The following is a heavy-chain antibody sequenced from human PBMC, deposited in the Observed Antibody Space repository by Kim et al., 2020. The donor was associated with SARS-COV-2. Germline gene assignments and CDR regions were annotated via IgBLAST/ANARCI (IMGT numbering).Heavy chain of an antibody. CDR3: AGGVGTFYYYYGMDV. V-gene: IGHV4-59*13. J-gene: IGHJ6*02. Sequence: SETLSLTCTVSGGSISSYYWSWIRQPPGKGLEWIGYIYYSGSTNYNPSLKSRVTISVDTSKNQFSLKLSSVTAADTAVYYCAGGVGTFYYYYGMDVWGQGTTVTVSS. CDR2: IYYSGST. CDR1: GGSISSYY. D-gene: IGHD1-26*01.